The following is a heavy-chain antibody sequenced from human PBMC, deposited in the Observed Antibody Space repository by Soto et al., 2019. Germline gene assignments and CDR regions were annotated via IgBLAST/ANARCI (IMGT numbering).Heavy chain of an antibody. D-gene: IGHD6-13*01. V-gene: IGHV3-11*06. Sequence: GGSLRLSCAASKFIFSDYYMSWIRQAPGKGLEWVSYISSRSGDTKYADSVKGRFTISRDDAKNSLYLQMNSLRADDTAVYYCARGRAPAGGPVDYWGQGALVTVSS. J-gene: IGHJ4*02. CDR2: ISSRSGDT. CDR3: ARGRAPAGGPVDY. CDR1: KFIFSDYY.